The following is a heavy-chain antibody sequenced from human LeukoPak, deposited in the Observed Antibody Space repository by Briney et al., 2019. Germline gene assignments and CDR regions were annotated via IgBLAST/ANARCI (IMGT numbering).Heavy chain of an antibody. CDR2: IFYSGGT. J-gene: IGHJ4*02. D-gene: IGHD4-17*01. CDR1: GGSINTPNYY. CDR3: ARDTGGYGDYANYFDY. Sequence: SETLSLTCTVSGGSINTPNYYWGWIRQTPGKGLEWIGNIFYSGGTYYNPSLKSRVTISVDTSKNQFSLKLSSVTAADTAVYYCARDTGGYGDYANYFDYWGQGTLVTVSS. V-gene: IGHV4-39*07.